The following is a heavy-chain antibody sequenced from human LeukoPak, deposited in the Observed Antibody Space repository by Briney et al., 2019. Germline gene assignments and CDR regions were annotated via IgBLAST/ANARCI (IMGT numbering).Heavy chain of an antibody. Sequence: PGGSLRPSCAASGFTFSSYSMNWVRQAPGKGLEWVSSISSSSSYIYYADSVKGRFTISRDNAKNSLYLQMNSLRAEDTAVYYCARGLWSHFDYWGQGTLVTVSS. CDR2: ISSSSSYI. D-gene: IGHD3-10*01. CDR1: GFTFSSYS. CDR3: ARGLWSHFDY. V-gene: IGHV3-21*01. J-gene: IGHJ4*02.